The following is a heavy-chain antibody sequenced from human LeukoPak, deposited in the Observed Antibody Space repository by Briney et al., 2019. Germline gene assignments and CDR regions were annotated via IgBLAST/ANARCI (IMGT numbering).Heavy chain of an antibody. CDR2: ISWNSGDI. V-gene: IGHV3-9*01. CDR3: VKSGCYATAIRYFDL. D-gene: IGHD2-21*02. J-gene: IGHJ2*01. CDR1: GFSFGGYA. Sequence: HPGGSLRLSCAASGFSFGGYALHWVRHAPGKGLEWVASISWNSGDIVHADSVKGRFTISRDNAKNSLYLKMDSLRTEDTALYYCVKSGCYATAIRYFDLWGRGTLVTVSS.